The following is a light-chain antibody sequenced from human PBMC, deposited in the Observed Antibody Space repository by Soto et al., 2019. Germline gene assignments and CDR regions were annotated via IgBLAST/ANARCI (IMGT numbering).Light chain of an antibody. CDR2: GAS. J-gene: IGKJ2*01. CDR3: QLYGSSSYT. Sequence: EIVLTQSPGTLSLSPGERATLSCRVSQSVTSYYLAWYQQKPGQAPRLLIYGASRRATDIPDRFSGSGSGTDFTLTISSLEPEDFAVYYCQLYGSSSYTFGQGTKVDIK. V-gene: IGKV3-20*01. CDR1: QSVTSYY.